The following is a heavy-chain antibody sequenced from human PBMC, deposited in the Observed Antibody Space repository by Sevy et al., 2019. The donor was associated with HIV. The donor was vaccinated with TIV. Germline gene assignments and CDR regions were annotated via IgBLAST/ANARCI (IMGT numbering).Heavy chain of an antibody. Sequence: GGSLRLSCAASGFTFSSYWMSWVRQAPGKGLEGVANIKQDGSEKYYVDSVKGRFTISRDNAKNSLYLQMNSLRAEDTAVYYCARVGRRDAFDIWGQGTMVTVSS. CDR3: ARVGRRDAFDI. D-gene: IGHD3-10*01. CDR1: GFTFSSYW. CDR2: IKQDGSEK. J-gene: IGHJ3*02. V-gene: IGHV3-7*03.